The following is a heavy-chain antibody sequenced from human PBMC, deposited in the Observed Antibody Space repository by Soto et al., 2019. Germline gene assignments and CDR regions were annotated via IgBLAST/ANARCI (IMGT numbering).Heavy chain of an antibody. CDR1: GVTFSDYY. CDR2: ISSSGSTI. Sequence: PGGSLRLSCAASGVTFSDYYMSWIRQAPGKGLEWVSYISSSGSTIYYADSVKGRFTISRDNAKNPLYLQMNSLRAEDTAVYYCARDAERLTMGSTWGQGTLVTVSS. V-gene: IGHV3-11*01. D-gene: IGHD3-10*01. J-gene: IGHJ4*02. CDR3: ARDAERLTMGST.